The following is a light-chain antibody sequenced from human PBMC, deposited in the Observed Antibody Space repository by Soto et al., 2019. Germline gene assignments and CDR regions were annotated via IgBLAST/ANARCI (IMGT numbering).Light chain of an antibody. CDR1: QSVSSY. CDR2: GAS. CDR3: QQYNTWPPKYT. Sequence: EIVMTQSPATLSVSTGGSATLSCRASQSVSSYLAWYQQRPGQPPRLLIYGASTRATGIPARFSGSGSGTEFSLTISSLQSEDFAVYYCQQYNTWPPKYTFGQGTKLEIK. J-gene: IGKJ2*01. V-gene: IGKV3-15*01.